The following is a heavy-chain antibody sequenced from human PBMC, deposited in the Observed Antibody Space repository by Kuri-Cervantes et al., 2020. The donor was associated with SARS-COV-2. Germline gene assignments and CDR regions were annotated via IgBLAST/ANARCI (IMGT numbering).Heavy chain of an antibody. J-gene: IGHJ4*02. V-gene: IGHV3-30*02. CDR3: ARDGGLAAAGKFDY. Sequence: GESLKISCAASRFTFSAFGMHWVRQAPGKGLEWVAFIRFDGKIIKYADSLKGRFTISRDNSKNTLFLQMNSLRAEDTAVYYCARDGGLAAAGKFDYWGQGTLVTVSS. CDR1: RFTFSAFG. D-gene: IGHD6-13*01. CDR2: IRFDGKII.